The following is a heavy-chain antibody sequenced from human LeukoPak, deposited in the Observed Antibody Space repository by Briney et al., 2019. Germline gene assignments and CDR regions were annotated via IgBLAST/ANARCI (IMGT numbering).Heavy chain of an antibody. V-gene: IGHV1-2*02. CDR1: GYSFTVHY. CDR3: ASPPRSSAMYYAH. Sequence: EASVTVSFTASGYSFTVHYMHWVRQAPGQGLEWMGWIKPSNGDTKYAQNFQGRVTMTRHTSISTAYMELSSLKSDDTAVYYCASPPRSSAMYYAHWGQGTLVTVSS. D-gene: IGHD1-26*01. CDR2: IKPSNGDT. J-gene: IGHJ4*02.